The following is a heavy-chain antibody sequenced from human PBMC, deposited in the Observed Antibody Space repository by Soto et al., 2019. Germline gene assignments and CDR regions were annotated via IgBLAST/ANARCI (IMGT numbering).Heavy chain of an antibody. CDR2: IYYSGST. D-gene: IGHD3-10*01. CDR3: ARHWEVVVRGDLGYFDL. Sequence: QVQLQESGPGLVKPSETLSLTCTVSGGSISSYYWSWIRQPPGKGLEWIGYIYYSGSTNYNPSLKSRVTIPVDTSKTQFSLKLSSVTAADTAVYYCARHWEVVVRGDLGYFDLWGRGTLVTVSS. V-gene: IGHV4-59*08. J-gene: IGHJ2*01. CDR1: GGSISSYY.